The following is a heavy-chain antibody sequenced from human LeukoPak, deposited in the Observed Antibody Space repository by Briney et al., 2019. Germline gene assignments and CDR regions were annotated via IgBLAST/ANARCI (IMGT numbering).Heavy chain of an antibody. CDR1: GYTFTSYG. CDR2: ISAYNGNT. J-gene: IGHJ4*02. Sequence: ASVKVSCTASGYTFTSYGISWVRQAPGQGLEWMGWISAYNGNTNYAQKLQGRVTMTTDTSTSTAYMELRSLRSDDTAVYYCAREYYYDSSGYPDFDYWGQGTLVTVSS. V-gene: IGHV1-18*01. D-gene: IGHD3-22*01. CDR3: AREYYYDSSGYPDFDY.